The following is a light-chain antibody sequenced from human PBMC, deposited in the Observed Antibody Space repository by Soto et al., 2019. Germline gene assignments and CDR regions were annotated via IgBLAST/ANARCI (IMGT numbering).Light chain of an antibody. Sequence: EIVMTQSPATLSVSPGEGATLSCRASQSISSNLAWYQQKPGQAPKLLIYGASTRATGFPARFSGSGSGTEFTLTISSLQPEDFAVYYCQQYNDWPLTFGGGTKVDIK. CDR2: GAS. CDR3: QQYNDWPLT. CDR1: QSISSN. J-gene: IGKJ4*01. V-gene: IGKV3-15*01.